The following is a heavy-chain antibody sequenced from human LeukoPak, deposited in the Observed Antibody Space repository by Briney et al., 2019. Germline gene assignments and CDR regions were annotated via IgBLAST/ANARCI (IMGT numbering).Heavy chain of an antibody. D-gene: IGHD1-26*01. Sequence: GGSLRLSCAASGFTFSTYSMNWVRQAPGKGLEWVSYISITSPTIFYADSVKGRFTISRDNAKNSLYLQMNSLRDEDTAVYYCARSGYGGSYVYFDYWGQGILVTVSS. J-gene: IGHJ4*02. CDR3: ARSGYGGSYVYFDY. CDR1: GFTFSTYS. CDR2: ISITSPTI. V-gene: IGHV3-48*02.